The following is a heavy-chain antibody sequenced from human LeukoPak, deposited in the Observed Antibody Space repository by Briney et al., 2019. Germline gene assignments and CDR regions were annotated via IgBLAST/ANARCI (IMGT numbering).Heavy chain of an antibody. CDR2: INPNSGGT. Sequence: ASVKVSCKASGYTFTGYYMHWVRQAPGQGPEWMGWINPNSGGTNYAQQFQGRVTMTRDTSISTAYMELSRLRSDDTAVYYCAREAIAAGVNIHPFDYWGQGTLVTVSS. CDR3: AREAIAAGVNIHPFDY. D-gene: IGHD6-13*01. J-gene: IGHJ4*02. V-gene: IGHV1-2*02. CDR1: GYTFTGYY.